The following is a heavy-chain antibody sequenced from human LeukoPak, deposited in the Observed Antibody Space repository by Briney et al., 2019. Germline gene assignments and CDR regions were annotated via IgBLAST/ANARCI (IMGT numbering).Heavy chain of an antibody. J-gene: IGHJ4*02. V-gene: IGHV3-20*04. D-gene: IGHD4-17*01. CDR3: ARGHTAVTRHFDF. CDR2: INWNGGST. CDR1: GFTFSSYW. Sequence: PGGSLRLSCAASGFTFSSYWMHWVRQAPGKGLEWVSGINWNGGSTGYADSVKGRFTISRDNAKNSLYLQMNSLRAEDTAVYYCARGHTAVTRHFDFWGQGTLVTVSS.